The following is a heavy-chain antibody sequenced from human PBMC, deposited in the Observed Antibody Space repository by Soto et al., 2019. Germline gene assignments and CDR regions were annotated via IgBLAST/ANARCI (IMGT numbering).Heavy chain of an antibody. D-gene: IGHD3-22*01. J-gene: IGHJ5*02. V-gene: IGHV3-48*02. CDR2: ISSSNSDI. Sequence: GGSLRLSCAASGFTFTTYGMNWVRQAPGKGLEWVSYISSSNSDIYYADSVKGRFTISRDNAKNSLYLQMNSLRDEDTAVYYCARRRSSGYYYVDLWGQGTLVTVSS. CDR1: GFTFTTYG. CDR3: ARRRSSGYYYVDL.